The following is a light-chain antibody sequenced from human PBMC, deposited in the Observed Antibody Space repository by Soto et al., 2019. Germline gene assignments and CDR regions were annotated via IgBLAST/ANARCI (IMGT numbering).Light chain of an antibody. CDR3: SSHTSYSTRV. CDR2: EVS. CDR1: SRDVGGYNY. J-gene: IGLJ1*01. V-gene: IGLV2-14*01. Sequence: QSALTQPASMSGSPGQSIAISCTGTSRDVGGYNYVSWYQQHPGKAPKLMIHEVSNRPSGISDRFSGSKSGNTASLTISGLQADDEADYYCSSHTSYSTRVFGTGTKVTVL.